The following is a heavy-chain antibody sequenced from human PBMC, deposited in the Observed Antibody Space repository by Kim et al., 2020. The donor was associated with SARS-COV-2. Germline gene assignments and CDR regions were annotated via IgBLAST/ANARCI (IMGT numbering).Heavy chain of an antibody. D-gene: IGHD2-2*01. CDR2: ISSSSSTI. CDR3: ASLEVPAAHFYYYYGMDV. V-gene: IGHV3-48*04. Sequence: GGSLRLSCAASGFTFSSYSMNWVRQAPGKGLEWVSYISSSSSTIYYADSVKGRFTISRDNAKNSLYLQMNSLRAEDTAVYYCASLEVPAAHFYYYYGMDVWGQGTTVTVSS. J-gene: IGHJ6*02. CDR1: GFTFSSYS.